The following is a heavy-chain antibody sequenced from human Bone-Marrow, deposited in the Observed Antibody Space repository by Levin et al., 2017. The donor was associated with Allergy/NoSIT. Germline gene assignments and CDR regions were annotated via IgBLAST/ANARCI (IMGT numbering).Heavy chain of an antibody. CDR1: GFTFSDYY. V-gene: IGHV3-11*03. CDR3: ARILWFGEYDALDI. J-gene: IGHJ3*02. Sequence: GGSLRLSCAASGFTFSDYYMSWIRQAPGKGLEWVSYISSGTSYTNYADSVKGRFTISRDNAKNSLFLQMNSLRAEDTAVYYCARILWFGEYDALDIWGQGTMVTVSS. D-gene: IGHD3-10*01. CDR2: ISSGTSYT.